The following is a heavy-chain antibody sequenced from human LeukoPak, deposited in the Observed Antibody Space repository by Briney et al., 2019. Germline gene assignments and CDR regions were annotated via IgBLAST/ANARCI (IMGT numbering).Heavy chain of an antibody. CDR1: GYSFTTYW. CDR2: IYPGDSDT. V-gene: IGHV5-51*01. D-gene: IGHD2-2*01. Sequence: GESLQISCRGSGYSFTTYWIGWVRQMPGRGLEWMGIIYPGDSDTRYSPSFQGQVTISVDKSINTAYLQWSSLKASDTAMYYCARRQGCSSTSCPPDSWGQGTLVTVSS. J-gene: IGHJ4*02. CDR3: ARRQGCSSTSCPPDS.